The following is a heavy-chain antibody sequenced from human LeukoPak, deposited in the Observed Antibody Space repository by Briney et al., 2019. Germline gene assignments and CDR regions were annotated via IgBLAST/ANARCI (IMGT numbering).Heavy chain of an antibody. CDR3: ARVITMVRGVYYYYYMDV. CDR2: IYYSGST. J-gene: IGHJ6*03. D-gene: IGHD3-10*01. V-gene: IGHV4-59*01. Sequence: PSETLSLTCTVSGGSISSYYWSWIRQPPGKGLEWIGYIYYSGSTNYNPSLKSRVTISIDTSKNQFSLKLSSVTAADTAVYYCARVITMVRGVYYYYYMDVWGKGTTVTISS. CDR1: GGSISSYY.